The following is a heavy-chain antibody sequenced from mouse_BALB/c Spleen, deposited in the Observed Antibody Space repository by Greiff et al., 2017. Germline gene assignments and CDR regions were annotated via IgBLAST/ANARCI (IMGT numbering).Heavy chain of an antibody. J-gene: IGHJ3*01. V-gene: IGHV14-3*02. D-gene: IGHD2-2*01. CDR3: AREGYDEDWFAY. CDR2: IDPANGNT. CDR1: GFNIKDTY. Sequence: EVQLQQSGAELVKPGASVKLSCTASGFNIKDTYMHWVKQRPEQGLEWIGRIDPANGNTKYDPKFQGKATITADTSSNTAYLQLSSLTSVDTAVYYCAREGYDEDWFAYWGQGTLVTVSA.